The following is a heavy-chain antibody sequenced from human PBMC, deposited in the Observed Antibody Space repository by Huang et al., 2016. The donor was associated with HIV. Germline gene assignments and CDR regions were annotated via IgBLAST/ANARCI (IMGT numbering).Heavy chain of an antibody. CDR1: GVTFSDYY. CDR3: AKGGGAYCGADCYELDS. D-gene: IGHD2-21*02. Sequence: QAQLVESGGGLVKPGGSLRLSCAASGVTFSDYYLSWLRQAPWKGWAGLSYIISSGDAVSYADSVKGRFTISRYNANQSLYIQLSSLRPEDTAMFYCAKGGGAYCGADCYELDSWGQGILVIVSS. J-gene: IGHJ4*02. CDR2: IISSGDAV. V-gene: IGHV3-11*01.